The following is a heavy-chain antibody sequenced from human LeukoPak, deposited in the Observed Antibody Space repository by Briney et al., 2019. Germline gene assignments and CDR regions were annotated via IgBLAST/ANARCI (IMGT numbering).Heavy chain of an antibody. D-gene: IGHD3-3*01. CDR1: GGSSSGYY. CDR2: INHSGST. J-gene: IGHJ6*03. V-gene: IGHV4-34*01. CDR3: ASGRGSGYRAAYYYYYMDA. Sequence: PSETLSLSCAVYGGSSSGYYWSWIRQPPGKGLEWIGEINHSGSTNYNPSLKSRVTISVDTSKNQFSLKLSSVTAADTAVYYCASGRGSGYRAAYYYYYMDAWGKGTTVTVSS.